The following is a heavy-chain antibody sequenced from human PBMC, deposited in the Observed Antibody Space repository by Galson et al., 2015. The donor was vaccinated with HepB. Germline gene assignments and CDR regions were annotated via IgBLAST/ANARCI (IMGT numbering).Heavy chain of an antibody. CDR3: ASWGGWEHDGSFDY. D-gene: IGHD1-26*01. Sequence: SLRLSCAASGFTFSSYSMNWVRQAPGKGLEWVSYISSSSSTIYYADSVKGRFTISRDNAKNSLYLQMNSLRDEDTAVYYCASWGGWEHDGSFDYWGQGTLVTVSS. CDR2: ISSSSSTI. V-gene: IGHV3-48*02. CDR1: GFTFSSYS. J-gene: IGHJ4*02.